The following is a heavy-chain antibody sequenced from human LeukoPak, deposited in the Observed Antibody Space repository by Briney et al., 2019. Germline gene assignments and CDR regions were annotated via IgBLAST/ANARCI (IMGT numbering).Heavy chain of an antibody. Sequence: SETLSLTCTVSGGSISSHYWSWIRQPPGKGLEWIGYIYYSGSTNYNPSLKSRVTISVDTSKNQFSLKLSSVTAADTAAYYCARGELTFDYWGQGTLVTVSS. V-gene: IGHV4-59*11. CDR2: IYYSGST. CDR1: GGSISSHY. J-gene: IGHJ4*02. D-gene: IGHD1-7*01. CDR3: ARGELTFDY.